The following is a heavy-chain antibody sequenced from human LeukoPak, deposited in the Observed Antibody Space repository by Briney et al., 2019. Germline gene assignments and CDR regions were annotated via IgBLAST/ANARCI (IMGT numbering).Heavy chain of an antibody. J-gene: IGHJ4*02. CDR3: AHYGDYEGYFDY. Sequence: SETLSLTCTVSGGSISSYYWSWIRQPPGKGLEWIGYIYYSGSTNYNPSLKSRVTISVDTSKNQFSLKLSSVTAADTAVYYCAHYGDYEGYFDYWGQGTLVTVSS. CDR2: IYYSGST. V-gene: IGHV4-59*08. D-gene: IGHD4-17*01. CDR1: GGSISSYY.